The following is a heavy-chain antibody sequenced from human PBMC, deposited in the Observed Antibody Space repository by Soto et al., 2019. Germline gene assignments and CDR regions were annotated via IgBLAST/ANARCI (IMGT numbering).Heavy chain of an antibody. Sequence: GGSLRLSCAASGITFRSYAMTWVRQAPGKGLAWVSTISGSGGSTYYADSVKGRFTISRDNSKNTLYLQMDSLRAEDTAIYYCAKPNLYCTSTSCYDHWGQGT. CDR2: ISGSGGST. D-gene: IGHD2-2*01. CDR3: AKPNLYCTSTSCYDH. J-gene: IGHJ4*02. V-gene: IGHV3-23*01. CDR1: GITFRSYA.